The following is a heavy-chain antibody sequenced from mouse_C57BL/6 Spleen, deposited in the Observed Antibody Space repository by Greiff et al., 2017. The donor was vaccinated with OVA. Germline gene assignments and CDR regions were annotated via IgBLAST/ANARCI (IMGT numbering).Heavy chain of an antibody. Sequence: DVMLVESGGDLVKPGGSLKLSCAASGFTFSSYGMSWVRQTPDKRLEWVATISSGGSYTYYPDSVKGRFTISRDNAKNTLYLQKSSRKSEDTAVYYCAGREGYWYAMDYWGQGTSVTVSS. CDR1: GFTFSSYG. V-gene: IGHV5-6*02. CDR3: AGREGYWYAMDY. CDR2: ISSGGSYT. J-gene: IGHJ4*01. D-gene: IGHD2-3*01.